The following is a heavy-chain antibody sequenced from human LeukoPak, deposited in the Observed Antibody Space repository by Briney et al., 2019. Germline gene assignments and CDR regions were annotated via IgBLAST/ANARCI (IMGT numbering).Heavy chain of an antibody. V-gene: IGHV3-7*01. CDR1: GFTCSSCW. CDR2: VSEDGTAK. J-gene: IGHJ5*02. Sequence: GGSLRLSCAVSGFTCSSCWMNWARQAPGKGLEWVATVSEDGTAKFYEDSVKGRFTISRDNTRGSLDPQMNSLTVEDTAVYYCESPATAWGQGTLVTVSS. CDR3: ESPATA.